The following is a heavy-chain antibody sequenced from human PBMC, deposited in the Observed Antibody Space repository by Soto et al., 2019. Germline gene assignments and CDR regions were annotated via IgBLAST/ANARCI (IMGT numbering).Heavy chain of an antibody. CDR3: AKDKPERKYYDFWSGPPNRRNWFDP. CDR1: GFTFSSYA. V-gene: IGHV3-23*01. J-gene: IGHJ5*02. Sequence: EVQLLESGGGLVQPGGSLRLSCAASGFTFSSYAMSWVRQAPGKGLEWVSAISGSGGSTYYADPVKGRFTISRDNSKNTLYLQMNSLRAEDTAVYYCAKDKPERKYYDFWSGPPNRRNWFDPWGQGTLVTVSS. D-gene: IGHD3-3*01. CDR2: ISGSGGST.